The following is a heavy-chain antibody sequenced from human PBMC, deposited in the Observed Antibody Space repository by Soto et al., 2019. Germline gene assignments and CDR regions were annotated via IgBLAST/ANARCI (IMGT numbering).Heavy chain of an antibody. CDR1: GGSITSSSYY. V-gene: IGHV4-39*01. D-gene: IGHD6-19*01. CDR3: ARSPRIAVAGTPSYYYYGMDV. CDR2: IYYSGNT. J-gene: IGHJ6*02. Sequence: KTSETLSLTCTVSGGSITSSSYYWGWIRQPPGKGLEWIGSIYYSGNTYYNPSLKSRVTISVDTSKNQFSLKLSSVTAADTAVYYCARSPRIAVAGTPSYYYYGMDVWGQGTTVTVSS.